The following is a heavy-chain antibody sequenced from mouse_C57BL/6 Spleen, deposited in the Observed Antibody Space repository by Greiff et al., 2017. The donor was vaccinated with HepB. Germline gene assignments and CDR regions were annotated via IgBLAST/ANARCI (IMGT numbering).Heavy chain of an antibody. V-gene: IGHV5-6*01. D-gene: IGHD1-1*01. CDR3: ARNYGSIVWYFDV. J-gene: IGHJ1*03. Sequence: EVKLVESGGDLVKPGGSLKLSCAASGFTFSSYGMSWVRQTPDKRLEWVATISSGGSYTYYPDSVKGRFTISRDNAKNTLYLQMSSLKSEDTAMYYCARNYGSIVWYFDVWGTGTTVTVSS. CDR1: GFTFSSYG. CDR2: ISSGGSYT.